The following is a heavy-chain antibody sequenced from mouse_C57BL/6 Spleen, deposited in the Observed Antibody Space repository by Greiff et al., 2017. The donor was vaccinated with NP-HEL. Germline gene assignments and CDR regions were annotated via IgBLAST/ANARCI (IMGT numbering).Heavy chain of an antibody. CDR2: IWSGGST. J-gene: IGHJ2*01. CDR1: GFSLTSYG. V-gene: IGHV2-2*01. Sequence: VKLMESGPGLVQPSQSLSITCTVSGFSLTSYGVHWVRQSPGKGLEWLGVIWSGGSTDYNAAFISRLSISKDNSKSQVFFKMNSLQADDTAIYYCARESYYYGSSFYYFDYWGQGTTLTVSS. D-gene: IGHD1-1*01. CDR3: ARESYYYGSSFYYFDY.